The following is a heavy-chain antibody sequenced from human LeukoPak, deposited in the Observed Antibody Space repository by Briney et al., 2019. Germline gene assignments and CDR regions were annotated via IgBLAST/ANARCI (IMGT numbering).Heavy chain of an antibody. V-gene: IGHV1-2*02. Sequence: ASVTVSCKASGYTFTGYYMHWVRQAPGQGLEWMGWINPNSGGTNYAQKFQGRVTMTRDTSISTAYMELSRLRSDDTAVYYCTLNDFWSGYDYWGQGTLVTVSS. CDR1: GYTFTGYY. CDR2: INPNSGGT. J-gene: IGHJ4*02. D-gene: IGHD3-3*01. CDR3: TLNDFWSGYDY.